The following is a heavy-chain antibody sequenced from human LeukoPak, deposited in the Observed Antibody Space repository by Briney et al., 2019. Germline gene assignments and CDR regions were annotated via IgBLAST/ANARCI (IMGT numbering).Heavy chain of an antibody. Sequence: GGSLRLSCAASGFTFSSYAMTWVRQAPGKGLDWVSTLTFSGDYTYYADSVKGRLTISRDNSKNTLYLQMNSLRAEDTAVYYCAKGREDFWSGYYRGGYFDYWGQGTLVTVSS. CDR1: GFTFSSYA. J-gene: IGHJ4*02. CDR2: LTFSGDYT. CDR3: AKGREDFWSGYYRGGYFDY. D-gene: IGHD3-3*01. V-gene: IGHV3-23*01.